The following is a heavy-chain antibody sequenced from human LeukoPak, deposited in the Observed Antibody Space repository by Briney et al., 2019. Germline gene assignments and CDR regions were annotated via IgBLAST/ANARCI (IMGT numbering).Heavy chain of an antibody. V-gene: IGHV4-34*01. Sequence: PSETLSLTCAVYGGSFSGYYWSWIRQPPGKGREWIREINHSGSTNYNPSLKSRVTISVDTSKNQFSLMLSSVTAADTAVYFCARAPIVVVIATSGGWFDPWGQGTLVTVSS. CDR3: ARAPIVVVIATSGGWFDP. CDR2: INHSGST. CDR1: GGSFSGYY. J-gene: IGHJ5*02. D-gene: IGHD2-21*01.